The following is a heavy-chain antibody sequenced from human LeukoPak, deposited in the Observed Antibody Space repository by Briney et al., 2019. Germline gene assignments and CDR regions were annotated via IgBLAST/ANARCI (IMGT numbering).Heavy chain of an antibody. CDR2: INTNGSPT. J-gene: IGHJ4*02. Sequence: PGGSLRLSCAASGFTFSSYWMHWVRQAPGKGLVWVARINTNGSPTQYADSVKGRFTISRDNAKTTLYLQMNSLRDEDTAVYYCAGDLISGSGSLGYWGQGTLVTVSP. V-gene: IGHV3-74*01. CDR3: AGDLISGSGSLGY. D-gene: IGHD3-10*01. CDR1: GFTFSSYW.